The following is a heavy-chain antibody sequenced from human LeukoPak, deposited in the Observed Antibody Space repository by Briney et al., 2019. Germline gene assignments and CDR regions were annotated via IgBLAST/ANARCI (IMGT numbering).Heavy chain of an antibody. CDR1: AFTFSRSA. Sequence: PGQSLRLSCAASAFTFSRSAMSWVRQAPGKGLEWVSVIRVSGGATYYADSVKGRFTTSRDNSKSTLYLQMSSLRAEDTAVYYCAKDLFLGGTNSGSYYSDDYWGQGTLVTVSS. D-gene: IGHD1-26*01. J-gene: IGHJ4*02. V-gene: IGHV3-23*01. CDR3: AKDLFLGGTNSGSYYSDDY. CDR2: IRVSGGAT.